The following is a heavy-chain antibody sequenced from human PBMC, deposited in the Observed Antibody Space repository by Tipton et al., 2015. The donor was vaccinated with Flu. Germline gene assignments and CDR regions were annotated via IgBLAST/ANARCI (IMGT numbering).Heavy chain of an antibody. V-gene: IGHV3-9*01. J-gene: IGHJ4*02. CDR1: GFTFDDYA. CDR3: AREVGDY. CDR2: ISWNSGSI. D-gene: IGHD1-26*01. Sequence: RSLRLSCAASGFTFDDYAMHWVRQAPGKGLEWVSGISWNSGSIGYADSVKGRFTISRGNAKSTLYLQMNSLRAEDTAVYYCAREVGDYWGQGTLVTVSS.